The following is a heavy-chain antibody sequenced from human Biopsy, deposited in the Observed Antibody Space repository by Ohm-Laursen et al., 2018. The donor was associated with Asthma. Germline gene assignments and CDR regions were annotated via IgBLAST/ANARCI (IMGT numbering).Heavy chain of an antibody. D-gene: IGHD3-9*01. CDR1: GYTFINYA. V-gene: IGHV1-3*01. J-gene: IGHJ3*02. CDR3: ARTYFDFLTGQVHDAFAM. Sequence: ASVKVSCNASGYTFINYAIHWVRQAPGHSLEWMGWINAANGNTKYSQKFQGRLTISRDTSASTAYMDLSSLRSEDTAVYHCARTYFDFLTGQVHDAFAMWGQGTMVTVSS. CDR2: INAANGNT.